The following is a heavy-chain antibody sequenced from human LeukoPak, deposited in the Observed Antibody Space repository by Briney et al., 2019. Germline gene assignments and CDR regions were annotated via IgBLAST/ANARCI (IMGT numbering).Heavy chain of an antibody. Sequence: GGSLRLSCAASGFTFSSYWMSWVRQAPGKGLEWVANIKQDGSEKYYVDSVKGRFTISRENAKNSLYLQINSLRAEDTAVYYCARNGPGITIFGVVYYYYYYMDVWGKGTTVTVSS. J-gene: IGHJ6*03. CDR1: GFTFSSYW. V-gene: IGHV3-7*01. CDR3: ARNGPGITIFGVVYYYYYYMDV. D-gene: IGHD3-3*01. CDR2: IKQDGSEK.